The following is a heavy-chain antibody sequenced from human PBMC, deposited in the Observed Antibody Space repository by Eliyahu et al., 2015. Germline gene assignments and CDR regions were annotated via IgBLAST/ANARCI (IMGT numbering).Heavy chain of an antibody. CDR1: GFTFSSYS. CDR3: APAAHYKQYWFDP. Sequence: EVQLVESGGGLVKPGGSLRLSXAASGFTFSSYSMNWVRQAPGKGLEWVSSISSSSSYIYYADSVKGRFTISRDNAKNSLYLQMNSLRAEDTAVYYCAPAAHYKQYWFDPWGQGTLVTVSS. V-gene: IGHV3-21*01. D-gene: IGHD2-2*01. CDR2: ISSSSSYI. J-gene: IGHJ5*02.